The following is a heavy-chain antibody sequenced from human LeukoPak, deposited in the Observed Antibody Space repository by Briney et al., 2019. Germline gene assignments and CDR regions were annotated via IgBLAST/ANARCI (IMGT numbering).Heavy chain of an antibody. CDR3: ARDNGSGSFDL. J-gene: IGHJ2*01. V-gene: IGHV4-38-2*02. CDR1: GYSISSGYY. D-gene: IGHD3-10*01. Sequence: PSETLSLTCTVSGYSISSGYYWGWIRLSPGKGLEWIGSIDHSGTTYYYPSLTSRVTISVDTSKNQFSLKLSSVTAADTAVYYCARDNGSGSFDLWGRGTLVTVSS. CDR2: IDHSGTT.